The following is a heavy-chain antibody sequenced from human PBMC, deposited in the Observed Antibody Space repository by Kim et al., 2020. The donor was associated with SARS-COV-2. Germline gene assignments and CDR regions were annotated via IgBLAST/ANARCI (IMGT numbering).Heavy chain of an antibody. V-gene: IGHV4-39*01. CDR2: IYYSGST. CDR3: ARGFLPAAAFDY. D-gene: IGHD2-2*01. CDR1: GGSISSSSYY. Sequence: SETLSLTCTVSGGSISSSSYYWGWIRQPPGKGLEWIGSIYYSGSTYYNPSLKSRVTISVDTSKNQFSLKLSSVTAADTAVYYCARGFLPAAAFDYWGQGTLVTVSS. J-gene: IGHJ4*02.